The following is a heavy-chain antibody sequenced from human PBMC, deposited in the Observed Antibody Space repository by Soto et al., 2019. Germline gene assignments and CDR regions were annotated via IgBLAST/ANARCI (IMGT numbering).Heavy chain of an antibody. V-gene: IGHV3-21*01. CDR1: VFTFSSYS. D-gene: IGHD3-3*01. CDR3: ARDWGRYDFWSGYFYYYGMDV. Sequence: WWSLRLSCSASVFTFSSYSMNWFRQAPGKGLEWVSSISSSSSYIYYADSVKGRFTISRDNAKNSLYLQMNSLRAEDTAVYYCARDWGRYDFWSGYFYYYGMDVWGQGTTVTVSS. J-gene: IGHJ6*02. CDR2: ISSSSSYI.